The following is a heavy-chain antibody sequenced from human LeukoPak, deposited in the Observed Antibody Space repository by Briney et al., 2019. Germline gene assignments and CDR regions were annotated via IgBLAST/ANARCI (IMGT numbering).Heavy chain of an antibody. CDR1: GFTFSDYY. D-gene: IGHD6-13*01. Sequence: GGSLRLSCAASGFTFSDYYMNWIRQALGKGLEWVSYISRGGSTTYYADSVKGRFTISRDNAKNSLYLQMNSLRAEDTAVYYCVRGVSISSSWYNDIWGQGTMVTVSS. CDR2: ISRGGSTT. CDR3: VRGVSISSSWYNDI. J-gene: IGHJ3*02. V-gene: IGHV3-11*01.